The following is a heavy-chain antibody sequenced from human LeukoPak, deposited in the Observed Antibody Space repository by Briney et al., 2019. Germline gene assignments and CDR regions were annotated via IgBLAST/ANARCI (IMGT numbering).Heavy chain of an antibody. Sequence: SETLSLTCTVSGGSISGDYYWSWIRQPPGKGLEWIGEINHSGSTNYNPSLKSRVTISVDTSKNQFSLKLSSVTAADTAVYYCARMWYYYDSSGSLDYWGQGTLVTVSS. CDR3: ARMWYYYDSSGSLDY. J-gene: IGHJ4*02. CDR1: GGSISGDYY. D-gene: IGHD3-22*01. CDR2: INHSGST. V-gene: IGHV4-34*01.